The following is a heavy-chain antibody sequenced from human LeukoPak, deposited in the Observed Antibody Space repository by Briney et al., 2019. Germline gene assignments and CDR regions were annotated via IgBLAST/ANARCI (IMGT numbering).Heavy chain of an antibody. D-gene: IGHD3-16*01. V-gene: IGHV4-59*01. J-gene: IGHJ4*02. CDR2: IYYSGST. CDR3: AAEGHVGDFDY. CDR1: GGSISSYY. Sequence: SETLSLTCTVSGGSISSYYWSWIRQPPGKGLEWIGYIYYSGSTNYNPSLKSRVTISVDTSKNQFSLKLSSVTAADTAVYYCAAEGHVGDFDYWGQGTLVTVSS.